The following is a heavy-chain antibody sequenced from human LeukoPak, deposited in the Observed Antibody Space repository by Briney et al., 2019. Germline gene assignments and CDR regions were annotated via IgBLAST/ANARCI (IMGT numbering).Heavy chain of an antibody. Sequence: ASVKVSCKASGYTFTSYYMHWVRQAPGQGLEWMGIINPSGGSTSYAQKFQGRVTMTRDTSTSTVYMELSSLRSEDTAVFYCASARSSTPRPDYYYMDVWGKGTTVTVSS. CDR3: ASARSSTPRPDYYYMDV. CDR2: INPSGGST. J-gene: IGHJ6*03. V-gene: IGHV1-46*01. CDR1: GYTFTSYY. D-gene: IGHD2-2*01.